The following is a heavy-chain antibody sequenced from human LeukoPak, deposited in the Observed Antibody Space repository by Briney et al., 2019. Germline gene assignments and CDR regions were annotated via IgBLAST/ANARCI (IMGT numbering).Heavy chain of an antibody. J-gene: IGHJ6*03. D-gene: IGHD3-22*01. CDR1: GYIFTGYY. CDR3: ARVSYYDSSGYVYYYYYMDV. V-gene: IGHV1-2*06. Sequence: ASVKVSCKASGYIFTGYYMHWVRQAPGQGLEWMGRINPNSGGTNYAQKFQGRVTMTRDTSISTAYMELSRLRSDDTAVYYCARVSYYDSSGYVYYYYYMDVWGKGTTVTVSS. CDR2: INPNSGGT.